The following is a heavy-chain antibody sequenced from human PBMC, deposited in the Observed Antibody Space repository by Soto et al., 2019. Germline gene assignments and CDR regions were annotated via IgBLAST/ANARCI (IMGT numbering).Heavy chain of an antibody. V-gene: IGHV3-9*01. CDR3: AKAYDFWSGLFDY. D-gene: IGHD3-3*01. J-gene: IGHJ4*02. CDR2: ISWNSGSI. Sequence: EVQLVESGGGLVKPGGSLRLSCAASGFTFSSYSMNWVRQAPGKGLEWVSGISWNSGSIGYADSVKGRFTISRDNAKNSLYLQMNSLRAEDTALYYCAKAYDFWSGLFDYWGQGTLVTVSS. CDR1: GFTFSSYS.